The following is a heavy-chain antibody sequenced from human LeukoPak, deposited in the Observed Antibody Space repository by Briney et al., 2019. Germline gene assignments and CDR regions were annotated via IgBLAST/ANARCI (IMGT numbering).Heavy chain of an antibody. CDR1: GFTFSSYS. CDR3: ATFKNYDFWSGSLNYYYYYMDV. Sequence: GGSLRLSCAASGFTFSSYSMKWVRQAPGKVLEWVSSISSSSSYIYYADSLKGRFTISRDNAKNSLYLQMNSLRAEDTAVYYCATFKNYDFWSGSLNYYYYYMDVWGKGTTVTISS. J-gene: IGHJ6*03. CDR2: ISSSSSYI. D-gene: IGHD3-3*01. V-gene: IGHV3-21*01.